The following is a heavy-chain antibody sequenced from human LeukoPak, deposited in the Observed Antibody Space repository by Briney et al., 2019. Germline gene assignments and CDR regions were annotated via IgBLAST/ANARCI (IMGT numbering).Heavy chain of an antibody. CDR3: AKGRHYDSSGYPYYFDY. J-gene: IGHJ4*02. CDR1: GFTFSSYA. V-gene: IGHV3-30*04. CDR2: ISYDGSNK. Sequence: GGSLRLSCAASGFTFSSYAMHWVRQAPGKGLEWVAVISYDGSNKYYADSVKGRFTISRDNSKNTLYLQMNSLRAEDTAVYYCAKGRHYDSSGYPYYFDYWGQGTLVTVSS. D-gene: IGHD3-22*01.